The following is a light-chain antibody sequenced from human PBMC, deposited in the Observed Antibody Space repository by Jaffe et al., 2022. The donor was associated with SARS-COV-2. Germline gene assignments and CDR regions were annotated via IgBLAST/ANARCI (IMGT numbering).Light chain of an antibody. J-gene: IGKJ2*01. CDR2: KAS. CDR1: QSISSW. CDR3: QQYNSFPYT. Sequence: DIQMTQSPSTLSASVGDRVTITCRASQSISSWLAWYQQKPGKAPKLLIYKASSLESGVPSRFSGSGSGTEFTLTISSLQPDDFATYYCQQYNSFPYTFGQGTKLEIK. V-gene: IGKV1-5*03.